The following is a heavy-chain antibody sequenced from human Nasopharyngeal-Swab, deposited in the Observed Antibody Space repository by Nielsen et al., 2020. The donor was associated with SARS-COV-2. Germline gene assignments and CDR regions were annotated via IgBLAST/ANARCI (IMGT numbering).Heavy chain of an antibody. V-gene: IGHV3-21*01. D-gene: IGHD3-10*01. CDR3: ARDTGAFDI. CDR2: ISSSSSFI. J-gene: IGHJ3*02. CDR1: GFTFNSYT. Sequence: GESLKISCAASGFTFNSYTMNWVRQAPGKGLEWVSSISSSSSFIYYADSVKGRFTISRDNAQKSLSLQMNSLRAEDTGVYFCARDTGAFDIWGQGTMVTVSS.